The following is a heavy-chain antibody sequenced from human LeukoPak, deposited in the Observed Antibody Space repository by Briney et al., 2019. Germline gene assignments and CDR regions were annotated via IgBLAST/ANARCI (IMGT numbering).Heavy chain of an antibody. D-gene: IGHD1-26*01. CDR2: IYFSGST. J-gene: IGHJ3*02. Sequence: SETLSLTCAVSGGYIRSYYWSWIRQPPGKGLEWIGYIYFSGSTNYNPSLKSRVTISVDTSKDQFSLNLRSVTAADTAVYYCARGGGVGAFDIWGQGTMVSVSS. CDR3: ARGGGVGAFDI. V-gene: IGHV4-59*01. CDR1: GGYIRSYY.